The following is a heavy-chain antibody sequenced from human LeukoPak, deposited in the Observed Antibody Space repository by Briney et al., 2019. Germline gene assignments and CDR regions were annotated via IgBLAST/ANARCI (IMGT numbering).Heavy chain of an antibody. Sequence: GGSLRLSCAASGFTFSSYSMNWVRQAPGKGLEWVSSISTSSSYIYYADSVKGRFTVSRDNAKKSLYVQMNSLRAEDTAVYYCARGNLYYDSSGFDYWGQGTLVTVSS. CDR1: GFTFSSYS. CDR2: ISTSSSYI. D-gene: IGHD3-22*01. CDR3: ARGNLYYDSSGFDY. J-gene: IGHJ4*02. V-gene: IGHV3-21*01.